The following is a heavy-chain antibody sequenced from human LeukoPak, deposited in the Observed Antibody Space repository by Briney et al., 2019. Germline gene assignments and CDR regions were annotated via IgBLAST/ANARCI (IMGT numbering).Heavy chain of an antibody. CDR2: IYYSGST. CDR1: GGSVSSGSYY. Sequence: TSETLSLTCTVSGGSVSSGSYYWSWIRQPPGKGLEWIGYIYYSGSTNYNPSLKSRVTISVDTSKNQFSLKLSSVTAADTAVYYCARDGGYCSSTSRSEIGWFDPRGQGTLVTVSS. J-gene: IGHJ5*02. CDR3: ARDGGYCSSTSRSEIGWFDP. D-gene: IGHD2-2*01. V-gene: IGHV4-61*01.